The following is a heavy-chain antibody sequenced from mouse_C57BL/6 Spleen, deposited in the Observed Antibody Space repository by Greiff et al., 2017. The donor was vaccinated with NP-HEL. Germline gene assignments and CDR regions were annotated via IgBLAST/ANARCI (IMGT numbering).Heavy chain of an antibody. Sequence: QVQLQQPGAELVMPGASVKLSCKASGYTFTSYWMHWVKQRPGQGLEWIGEIDPSDSYTNYNQKFKGKSTLTVDKSSSTAYMQLSSLTSEDSAVYYCAKGGLYDGYYKAMDYWGQGTSVTVSS. CDR1: GYTFTSYW. V-gene: IGHV1-69*01. J-gene: IGHJ4*01. CDR3: AKGGLYDGYYKAMDY. D-gene: IGHD2-3*01. CDR2: IDPSDSYT.